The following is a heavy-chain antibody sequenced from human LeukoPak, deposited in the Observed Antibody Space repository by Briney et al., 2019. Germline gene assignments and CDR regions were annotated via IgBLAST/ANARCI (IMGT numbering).Heavy chain of an antibody. J-gene: IGHJ3*02. CDR3: ARDGSMVRGVMDDAFDI. Sequence: PSETLSLTCAVYGGSFSGYYWSWIRQPPGKGLEWIGEINHSGSTNYNPSPKSRVTMSVYTSKKQFSLKLSSVTAADTAVYYCARDGSMVRGVMDDAFDIWGQGTMVTVSS. V-gene: IGHV4-34*01. CDR1: GGSFSGYY. CDR2: INHSGST. D-gene: IGHD3-10*01.